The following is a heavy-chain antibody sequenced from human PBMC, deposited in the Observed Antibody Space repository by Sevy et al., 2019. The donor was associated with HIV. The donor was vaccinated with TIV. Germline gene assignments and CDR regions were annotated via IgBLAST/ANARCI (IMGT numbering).Heavy chain of an antibody. CDR1: GFTFSMYA. V-gene: IGHV3-30-3*01. CDR2: ISYDGGNK. Sequence: GGSLRLSCAASGFTFSMYAIKWVRQAPGKGLEWVAFISYDGGNKHHADAVKGRFTISRDNSKTTQYLQMNSRGAEDKAVYYCARVNSFDGDYVGGDYWGQGTLVTVSS. J-gene: IGHJ4*02. D-gene: IGHD4-17*01. CDR3: ARVNSFDGDYVGGDY.